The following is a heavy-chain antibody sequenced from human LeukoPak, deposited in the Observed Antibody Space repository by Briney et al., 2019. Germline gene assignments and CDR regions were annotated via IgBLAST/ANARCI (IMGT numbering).Heavy chain of an antibody. J-gene: IGHJ4*02. CDR1: GGSFSGYY. D-gene: IGHD6-19*01. V-gene: IGHV4-34*01. Sequence: PSETLSLTCAVYGGSFSGYYWSWIRQPPGKGLEWIGEINHSGSTNYNPSLKSRVTISVDTSKNQFSLKLSSVTAADTAVYYCARAFGGWRTYYFDYWGQGTLVTVSS. CDR3: ARAFGGWRTYYFDY. CDR2: INHSGST.